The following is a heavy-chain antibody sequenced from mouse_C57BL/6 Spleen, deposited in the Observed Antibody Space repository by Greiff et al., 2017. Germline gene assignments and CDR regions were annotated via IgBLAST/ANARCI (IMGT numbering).Heavy chain of an antibody. CDR1: GYTFHSYW. J-gene: IGHJ2*01. V-gene: IGHV1-64*01. Sequence: VQLQQPGAELVKPGASVKLSCKASGYTFHSYWMHWVKQRPGQGLEWIGMINPNSGSTDYNETFKGKATLTAAKSSSTAYMQLRSLTSVNSAVSYGSSTDITTLLDYWGQGTTLTVSS. CDR3: SSTDITTLLDY. CDR2: INPNSGST. D-gene: IGHD1-1*01.